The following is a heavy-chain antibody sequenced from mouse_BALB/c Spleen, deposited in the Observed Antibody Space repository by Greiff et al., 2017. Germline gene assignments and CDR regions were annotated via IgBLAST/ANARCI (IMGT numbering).Heavy chain of an antibody. CDR2: ISNLAYSI. J-gene: IGHJ3*01. CDR3: ARDHPSPFAY. CDR1: GFTFSDYG. Sequence: EVQVVESGGGLVQPGGSRKLSCAASGFTFSDYGMAWVRQAPGKGPEWVAFISNLAYSIYYADTVTGRFTISRENAKNTLYLEMSSLRSEDTAMYYCARDHPSPFAYWGQGTLVTVSA. V-gene: IGHV5-15*02.